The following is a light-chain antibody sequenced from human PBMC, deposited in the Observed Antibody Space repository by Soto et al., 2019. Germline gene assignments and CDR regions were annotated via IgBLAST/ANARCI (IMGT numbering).Light chain of an antibody. CDR3: QQSYNTPVT. CDR2: FAS. CDR1: QSISNF. Sequence: DIQMTQSPSSLSASLGDRVTITCRASQSISNFVNWFQQRPGPAPKLLIYFASDLQAGVPSRFSGSGSGTDFTLTISSLQPEDFATYYCQQSYNTPVTFGGGTKVEIK. V-gene: IGKV1-39*01. J-gene: IGKJ4*01.